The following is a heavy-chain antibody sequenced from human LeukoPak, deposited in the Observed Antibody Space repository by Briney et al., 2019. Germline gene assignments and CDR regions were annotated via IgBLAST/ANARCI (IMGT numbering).Heavy chain of an antibody. CDR2: IYTSGST. V-gene: IGHV4-4*07. CDR3: ARVRYTYDAFDI. D-gene: IGHD1-14*01. Sequence: SETLSITCTVSGGSISSYYWSWIRRPAGKGLEWIGRIYTSGSTNYNPSLKSRVTMSVDTSKNQFSLKLSSVTAADTAVYYCARVRYTYDAFDIWGQGTMVTVSS. J-gene: IGHJ3*02. CDR1: GGSISSYY.